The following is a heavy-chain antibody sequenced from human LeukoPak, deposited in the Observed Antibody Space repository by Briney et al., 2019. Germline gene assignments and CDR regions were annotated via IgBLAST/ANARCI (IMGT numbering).Heavy chain of an antibody. V-gene: IGHV1-2*02. J-gene: IGHJ3*02. D-gene: IGHD1-14*01. CDR1: GYTFTGHY. CDR2: IKPTSGDT. Sequence: ASVKVSCKASGYTFTGHYMHWVRQAPGQGLEWMGWIKPTSGDTYSAQKFQGRVTMTTDTSISTAYVELSRLRSDDTAVYYCARLITDDAFDIWGQGTMVTVSS. CDR3: ARLITDDAFDI.